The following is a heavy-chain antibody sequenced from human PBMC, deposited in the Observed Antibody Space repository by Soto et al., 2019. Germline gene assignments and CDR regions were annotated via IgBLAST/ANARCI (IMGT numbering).Heavy chain of an antibody. J-gene: IGHJ4*02. D-gene: IGHD4-4*01. CDR1: GFTCSIYS. V-gene: IGHV3-23*01. CDR2: ISATGGSK. Sequence: GSLRLSCAASGFTCSIYSMSWVRQAPGKGLEWVSGISATGGSKHCADSVRGRFAISRDNFKATLFLYMNSLRAEDTAVYYCAKSTGDTWTTHYFDYWGKGILVTVSS. CDR3: AKSTGDTWTTHYFDY.